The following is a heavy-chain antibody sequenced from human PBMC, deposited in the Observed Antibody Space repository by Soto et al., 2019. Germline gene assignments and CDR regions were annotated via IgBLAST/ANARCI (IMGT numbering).Heavy chain of an antibody. Sequence: EVHLVESGGGLVQTGGSLRLSCAIFEGTVIRDWMNWVRQAPGKGLEWVAQTNQDGSEKYYVDSVKGRFTISRDNDKNSLYLQMKILRAEDTAMYYCSGGVGDAFWGQGTLVTVAS. CDR1: EGTVIRDW. CDR3: SGGVGDAF. V-gene: IGHV3-7*04. D-gene: IGHD1-26*01. J-gene: IGHJ4*02. CDR2: TNQDGSEK.